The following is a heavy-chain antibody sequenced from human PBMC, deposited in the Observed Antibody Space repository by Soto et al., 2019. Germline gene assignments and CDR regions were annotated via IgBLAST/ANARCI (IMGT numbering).Heavy chain of an antibody. CDR2: IYYSGST. CDR1: GGSISSYY. CDR3: ARGGRWGLGYCSGGSCYSYAFDI. V-gene: IGHV4-59*01. Sequence: QVQLQESGPGLVKPSETLSLTCTVSGGSISSYYWSWIRQPPGKGLEWIGYIYYSGSTNYNPSLKSRVTISVDTSKNQCSLKLSSVTAADTAVYYCARGGRWGLGYCSGGSCYSYAFDIWGQGTMVTVSS. J-gene: IGHJ3*02. D-gene: IGHD2-15*01.